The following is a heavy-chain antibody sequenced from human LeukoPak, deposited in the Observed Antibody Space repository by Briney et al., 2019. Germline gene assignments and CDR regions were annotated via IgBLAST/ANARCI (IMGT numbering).Heavy chain of an antibody. V-gene: IGHV4-61*01. J-gene: IGHJ4*02. CDR1: GGSISSSIHY. Sequence: SETLSLTCTASGGSISSSIHYWSWIRQPPGKGLEWIGYIYYSGSTNYNPSLKSRVTISVDTSKNQFSLKLSSVTAADTAVYYCARTGGDYIWGSYFDYWGQGTLVTVSS. CDR2: IYYSGST. CDR3: ARTGGDYIWGSYFDY. D-gene: IGHD3-16*01.